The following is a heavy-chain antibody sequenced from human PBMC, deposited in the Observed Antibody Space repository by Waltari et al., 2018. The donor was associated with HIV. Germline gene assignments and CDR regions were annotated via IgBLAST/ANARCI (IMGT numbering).Heavy chain of an antibody. V-gene: IGHV1-2*06. CDR2: INPNSGGT. CDR1: GYTFTGYY. Sequence: QVQLVQSGAEVKKPGASVKVSCKASGYTFTGYYMHWVRQAPGQGLEWMGRINPNSGGTNYAQKFQGRVTMTRDTSISTAYMELSRLRSDDTAVYYCARDARYFDWLSLFDYWGQGTLVTVSS. CDR3: ARDARYFDWLSLFDY. D-gene: IGHD3-9*01. J-gene: IGHJ4*02.